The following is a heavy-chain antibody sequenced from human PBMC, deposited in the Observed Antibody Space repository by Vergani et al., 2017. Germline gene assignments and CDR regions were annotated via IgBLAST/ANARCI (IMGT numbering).Heavy chain of an antibody. CDR1: GFTFSSYG. J-gene: IGHJ6*02. CDR3: AKDLFDYYDSSGLGKVGGYCMDF. D-gene: IGHD3-22*01. CDR2: VRYDGRNK. Sequence: QVQLVESGGGVVQPGGSLRLSCAASGFTFSSYGMHWVRQAPGKGLEWVAFVRYDGRNKYYADSVKGRFTISRDNSKNTLYLQMNSLRAEDTAVYYCAKDLFDYYDSSGLGKVGGYCMDFWGQGTTVTVSS. V-gene: IGHV3-30*02.